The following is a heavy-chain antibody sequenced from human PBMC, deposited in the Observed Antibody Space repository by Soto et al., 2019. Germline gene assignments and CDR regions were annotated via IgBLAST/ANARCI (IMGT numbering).Heavy chain of an antibody. CDR3: AREGLPSVTTGDR. CDR1: GASVSSGIYY. CDR2: IHYTGST. D-gene: IGHD4-17*01. J-gene: IGHJ5*02. Sequence: QVQLQESGPGLLRPSQTLSLTCTVSGASVSSGIYYWSWIRQHPGKGLEWIGDIHYTGSTSYNPALESRFKLSIDTSNHQCSLKLTSVIAADTAVYFCAREGLPSVTTGDRWGQGTLVIVSS. V-gene: IGHV4-31*03.